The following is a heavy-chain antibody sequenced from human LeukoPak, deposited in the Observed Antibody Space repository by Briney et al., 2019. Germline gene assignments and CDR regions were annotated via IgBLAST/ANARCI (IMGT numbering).Heavy chain of an antibody. Sequence: SETLSLTCTVSGASINGYYWTWVRLPADKGRGWIGRLYSDGTPYYNPSLKSRVTMSVDTSKNQFSLKLRSVTAADTAIYYCARGSSGVTRRYYFDFWGQGALVTVSS. D-gene: IGHD3-22*01. V-gene: IGHV4-4*07. J-gene: IGHJ4*02. CDR2: LYSDGTP. CDR1: GASINGYY. CDR3: ARGSSGVTRRYYFDF.